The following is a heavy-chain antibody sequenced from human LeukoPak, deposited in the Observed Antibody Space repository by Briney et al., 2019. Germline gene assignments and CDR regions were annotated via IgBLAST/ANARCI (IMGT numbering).Heavy chain of an antibody. V-gene: IGHV3-48*03. CDR3: ARDTMGWNYYGLDV. Sequence: GGSLTLSCAASGFTFSNFEMHWVRQAPGKGLEWISYISNSGSLIYYADSVEGRFTISRDNAANSLFLQMNSLRAEDTAIYYCARDTMGWNYYGLDVWGQGTTVTVSS. D-gene: IGHD3-10*01. CDR2: ISNSGSLI. J-gene: IGHJ6*02. CDR1: GFTFSNFE.